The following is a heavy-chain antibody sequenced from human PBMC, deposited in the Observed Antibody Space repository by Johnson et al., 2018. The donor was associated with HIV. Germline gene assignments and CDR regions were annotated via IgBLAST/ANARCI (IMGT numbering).Heavy chain of an antibody. CDR3: ATSTASDALDI. J-gene: IGHJ3*02. Sequence: QVQLVESGGGVVQPGGSLRLSCAASGFTFSSYGMHWVRQAPGKGLEWVSLISYDGSSKCHGESEKGRVTISGDTSKNTLYLQMNSLRAEDTAVYYCATSTASDALDIWGQGTMVTVSS. V-gene: IGHV3-30*19. CDR2: ISYDGSSK. D-gene: IGHD1-1*01. CDR1: GFTFSSYG.